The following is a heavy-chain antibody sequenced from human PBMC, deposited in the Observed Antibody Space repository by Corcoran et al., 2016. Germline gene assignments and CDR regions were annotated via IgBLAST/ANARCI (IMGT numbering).Heavy chain of an antibody. V-gene: IGHV4-38-2*02. CDR3: AREKYGGNSEDY. CDR2: IYHSGST. J-gene: IGHJ4*02. D-gene: IGHD2-21*02. CDR1: GYSISSGYY. Sequence: QVQLQESGPGLVKPSETLSLTCTVSGYSISSGYYWGWIRQPPGKGLEWIGSIYHSGSTYYNPSLKSRVTISVDTSKNQFSLKLSSVTAADTAVYYCAREKYGGNSEDYWGQRTLVTVSS.